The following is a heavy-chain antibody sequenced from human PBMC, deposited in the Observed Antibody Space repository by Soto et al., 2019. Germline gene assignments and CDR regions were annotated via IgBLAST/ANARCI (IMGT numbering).Heavy chain of an antibody. Sequence: QVQLVQSGAEVKKPGSSVKVSCKASGGTFSSYAISWVRQAPGQGLEWMGGIIPIFGTANYAQKFQGRVTITADESTSTADMELSSLRSEDTAVYYCARDRERYYDSSGYYFGFDYWGQGTLVTVSS. CDR2: IIPIFGTA. CDR3: ARDRERYYDSSGYYFGFDY. CDR1: GGTFSSYA. J-gene: IGHJ4*02. D-gene: IGHD3-22*01. V-gene: IGHV1-69*12.